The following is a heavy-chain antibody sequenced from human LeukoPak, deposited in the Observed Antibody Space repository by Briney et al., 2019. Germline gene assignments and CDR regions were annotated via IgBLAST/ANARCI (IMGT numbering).Heavy chain of an antibody. J-gene: IGHJ4*02. V-gene: IGHV3-9*01. CDR1: GFTFDDYA. D-gene: IGHD3-10*01. CDR2: ISWNSGSI. Sequence: PGGSLRLSCAASGFTFDDYAMHWVRQAPGKGLEWVSGISWNSGSIGYADSVKGRFTISRDNAKNSLYLQMNSLRAEDTALYYCAKDRYYGSGSYYNAFDYWGQGTLVTVSS. CDR3: AKDRYYGSGSYYNAFDY.